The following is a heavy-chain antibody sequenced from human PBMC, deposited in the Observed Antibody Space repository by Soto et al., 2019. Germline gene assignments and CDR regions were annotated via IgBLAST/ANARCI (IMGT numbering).Heavy chain of an antibody. CDR1: GFTVSSNY. CDR3: ARERTGVFGGMDV. V-gene: IGHV3-53*01. D-gene: IGHD3-16*01. J-gene: IGHJ6*02. Sequence: LRLSCAASGFTVSSNYMSWVRQAPGKGLEWVSVIYSGGSTYYADSVKGRFTISRDNSKNTLYLQMNSLRAEDTAVYYCARERTGVFGGMDVWGQGTTVTVSS. CDR2: IYSGGST.